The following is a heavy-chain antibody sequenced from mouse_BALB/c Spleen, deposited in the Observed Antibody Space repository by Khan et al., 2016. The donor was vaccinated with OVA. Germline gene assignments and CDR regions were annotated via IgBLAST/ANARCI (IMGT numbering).Heavy chain of an antibody. CDR1: GYSFTSYY. CDR2: IDPFSGGT. CDR3: TRHGYVAWVTY. V-gene: IGHV1S135*01. J-gene: IGHJ3*01. D-gene: IGHD2-2*01. Sequence: VQLKQSGPELMKPGASVKISCKASGYSFTSYYIHWVMQSHGKSLEWIGYIDPFSGGTTYNQKFKGKATLTVDKSSSTAYIHLNNLTSEDSAVYYCTRHGYVAWVTYWGPGTLVTVSA.